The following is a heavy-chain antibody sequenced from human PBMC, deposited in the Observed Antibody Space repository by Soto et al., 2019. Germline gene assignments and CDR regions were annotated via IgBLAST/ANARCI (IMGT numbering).Heavy chain of an antibody. V-gene: IGHV3-64*02. Sequence: EVQLVESGEGLVQPGGSLRLSCAASGFTFSSYNIHWIRQAPGKGLEFVSAISRSGDRTYYADSVKGRFTIAGDNSKNTVWLQTGSLRAEDMAVYYCARARCSSGKCSYFDYWGRGALVSVSS. CDR2: ISRSGDRT. J-gene: IGHJ4*02. CDR3: ARARCSSGKCSYFDY. CDR1: GFTFSSYN. D-gene: IGHD2-15*01.